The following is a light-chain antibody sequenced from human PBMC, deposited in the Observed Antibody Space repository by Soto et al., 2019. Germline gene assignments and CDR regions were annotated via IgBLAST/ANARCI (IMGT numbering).Light chain of an antibody. CDR2: AAS. J-gene: IGKJ1*01. V-gene: IGKV3-20*01. Sequence: EVVLTQSPGTVSLSPGERATLSCRASQSVTSNYLAWYQQKPGQAPRLLIYAASSRATGIPDRFSGSGSGTDFTLSISRLDPEDFAVYYCHQYGSSITWTFGQGTKVEIK. CDR1: QSVTSNY. CDR3: HQYGSSITWT.